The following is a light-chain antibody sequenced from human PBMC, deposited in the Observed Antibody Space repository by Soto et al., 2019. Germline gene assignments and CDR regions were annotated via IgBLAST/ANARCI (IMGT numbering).Light chain of an antibody. J-gene: IGLJ3*02. Sequence: QPVLTQPPSASGTPGQRVTIACSGISSNIGSTTVKWYQQLPGTAPKLLIYNNNQRPSGVPDRFSGSKSGTSASLAISGLQSEDEADYYCAAWDDSLNGVVFGGGTQLTVL. CDR1: SSNIGSTT. V-gene: IGLV1-44*01. CDR2: NNN. CDR3: AAWDDSLNGVV.